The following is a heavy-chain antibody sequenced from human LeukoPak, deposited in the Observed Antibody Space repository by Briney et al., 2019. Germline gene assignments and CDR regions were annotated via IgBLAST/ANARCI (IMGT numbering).Heavy chain of an antibody. CDR1: GFTFSSYG. V-gene: IGHV3-30*02. D-gene: IGHD4-17*01. CDR3: VKDAWACGEYIDF. J-gene: IGHJ4*02. Sequence: GGSLRLSCAASGFTFSSYGMHWVRQAPGKGLEWVAFIRYDGSNKYYADSVKGRFTISRDNSKNTLYLQMNSLRAEDTAVYYCVKDAWACGEYIDFWGQGTLVTVSS. CDR2: IRYDGSNK.